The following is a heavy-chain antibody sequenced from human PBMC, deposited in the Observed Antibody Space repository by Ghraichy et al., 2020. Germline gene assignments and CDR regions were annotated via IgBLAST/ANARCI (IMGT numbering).Heavy chain of an antibody. CDR2: ISSSSSYI. CDR3: ARASGPYYYYYMDV. J-gene: IGHJ6*03. CDR1: GFTFSSYS. Sequence: GGSLRLSCAASGFTFSSYSMNWVRQAPGKGLEWVSSISSSSSYIYYADSVKGRFTISRDNAKNSLYLQMNSLRAEDTAVYYCARASGPYYYYYMDVWGKGTTVTVSS. D-gene: IGHD3-10*01. V-gene: IGHV3-21*01.